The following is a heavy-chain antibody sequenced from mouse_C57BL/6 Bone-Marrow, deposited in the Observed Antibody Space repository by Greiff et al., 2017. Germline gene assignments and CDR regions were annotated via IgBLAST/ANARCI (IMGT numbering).Heavy chain of an antibody. V-gene: IGHV1-69*01. CDR2: IDPSDSYT. J-gene: IGHJ3*01. CDR3: ARGWLPFAY. Sequence: QVQLQQPGAELVMPGASVKLSCKASGYTFTSYWMHWVKQRPGQGLEWIGEIDPSDSYTNYNQKFKGKAKLTVDKSSSTAYMQLNSLTSEDSAVYYCARGWLPFAYWGQGTLVTVSA. D-gene: IGHD2-2*01. CDR1: GYTFTSYW.